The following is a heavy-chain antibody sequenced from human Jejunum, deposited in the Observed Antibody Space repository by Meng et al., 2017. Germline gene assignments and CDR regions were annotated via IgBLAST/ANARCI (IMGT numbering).Heavy chain of an antibody. J-gene: IGHJ4*02. CDR3: AREEGAVAGRAFDY. D-gene: IGHD6-19*01. CDR2: MYTSGST. V-gene: IGHV4-4*07. Sequence: QLAEPGPGLLKPPETLSLTCTVSGDSISSYYWSWIRQPAGKGLEWIGRMYTSGSTNYNPSLKSRVTMSLDMSKNQFSLELRSVTAADTAVYYCAREEGAVAGRAFDYWGQGTLVTVSS. CDR1: GDSISSYY.